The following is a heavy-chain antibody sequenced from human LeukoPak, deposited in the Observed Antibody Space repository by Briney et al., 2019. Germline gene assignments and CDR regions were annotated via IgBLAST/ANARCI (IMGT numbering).Heavy chain of an antibody. J-gene: IGHJ4*02. CDR1: GFTFSSYA. Sequence: GGSLRLSCAASGFTFSSYAMSWVRQAPGKGLEWVSAISSSGGSTYYADSVKGRFTISRDNSKNTLYLQMNSLRAEDTAVYYCAKDHPGGNSAGYFDYWGQGTLVTVSS. V-gene: IGHV3-23*01. CDR2: ISSSGGST. D-gene: IGHD4-23*01. CDR3: AKDHPGGNSAGYFDY.